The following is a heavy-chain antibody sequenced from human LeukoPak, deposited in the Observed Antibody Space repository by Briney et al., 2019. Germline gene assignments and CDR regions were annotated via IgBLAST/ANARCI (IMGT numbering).Heavy chain of an antibody. Sequence: GGSLRLSCAASGFTFSSYGMHWVRQAPGKGLEWVALIWFDGSNIYYADSVKGRFTISRDNSKNTLYLQMNSLRAEDTAVYYCARSGDGYSYGSDFWGQGTQVTVSS. CDR3: ARSGDGYSYGSDF. V-gene: IGHV3-33*01. CDR1: GFTFSSYG. D-gene: IGHD5-18*01. J-gene: IGHJ4*02. CDR2: IWFDGSNI.